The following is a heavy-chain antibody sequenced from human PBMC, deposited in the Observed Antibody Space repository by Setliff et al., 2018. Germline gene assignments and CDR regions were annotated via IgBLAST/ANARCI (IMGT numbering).Heavy chain of an antibody. V-gene: IGHV4-4*08. CDR3: ARTARVPDC. CDR1: GASISSYY. CDR2: IYTSGST. J-gene: IGHJ4*02. Sequence: PSETLSLTCSVSGASISSYYWSWIRQPPGKGLDWIGYIYTSGSTNYNPSLKSRVTISVDTSKNQFSLRLKSVTAADTAMYFCARTARVPDCSGQGILVTVSS.